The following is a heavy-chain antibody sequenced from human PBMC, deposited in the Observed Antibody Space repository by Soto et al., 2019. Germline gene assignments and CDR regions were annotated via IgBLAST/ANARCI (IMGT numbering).Heavy chain of an antibody. V-gene: IGHV1-18*01. J-gene: IGHJ6*02. D-gene: IGHD3-9*01. CDR3: ARIPERESVYFDWLTYPSYYYYGMDV. CDR2: ISAYNGNT. CDR1: GYTSTSYG. Sequence: GASVKVSCKASGYTSTSYGISWVRQAPGQGLEWMGWISAYNGNTNYAQKLQGRVTMTTDTSTSTAYMELRSLRSDDTAVYYCARIPERESVYFDWLTYPSYYYYGMDVWGQGTTVTVSS.